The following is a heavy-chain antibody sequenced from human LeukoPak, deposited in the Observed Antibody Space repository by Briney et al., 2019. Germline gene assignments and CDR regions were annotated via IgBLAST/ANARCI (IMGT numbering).Heavy chain of an antibody. CDR1: GGSISSYY. D-gene: IGHD3-10*01. Sequence: KPSETLSLTCTVSGGSISSYYWSWIRQPPGKGLEWIGYIYYSGSTNYNPSLKSRVTISVDTSKNQFSLKLSSVTAADTAVYYCARAYGSGSYYPHRWGQGTLVTVSS. CDR3: ARAYGSGSYYPHR. V-gene: IGHV4-59*01. CDR2: IYYSGST. J-gene: IGHJ5*02.